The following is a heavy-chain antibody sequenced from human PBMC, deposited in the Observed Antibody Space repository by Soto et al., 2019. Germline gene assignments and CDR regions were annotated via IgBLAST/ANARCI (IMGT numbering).Heavy chain of an antibody. CDR3: ARCRCSGKRWSKFDY. D-gene: IGHD2-15*01. J-gene: IGHJ4*02. Sequence: SETLSLTCTVSGVVLGSDAYYWSWLRQHPGKGLEWIGNIYHTGSTYYNPSLKSRVVISLDTSQNRFFLRLSSVTAADTAVYFCARCRCSGKRWSKFDYWGQGSLVTVSS. CDR1: GVVLGSDAYY. V-gene: IGHV4-31*03. CDR2: IYHTGST.